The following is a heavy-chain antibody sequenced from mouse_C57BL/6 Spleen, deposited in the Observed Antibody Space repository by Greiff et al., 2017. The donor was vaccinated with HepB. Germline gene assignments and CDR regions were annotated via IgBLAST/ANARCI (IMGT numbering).Heavy chain of an antibody. CDR3: ARATGTGFAY. J-gene: IGHJ3*01. CDR1: GYAFSSSW. Sequence: VQLQQSGPELVKPGASVKISCKASGYAFSSSWMNWVKQRPGKGLEWIGRIYPGDGDTNYNGKFKGKATLTADKSSSTAYMQLSSLTSEDSAVYCCARATGTGFAYWGQGTLVTVSA. CDR2: IYPGDGDT. D-gene: IGHD4-1*02. V-gene: IGHV1-82*01.